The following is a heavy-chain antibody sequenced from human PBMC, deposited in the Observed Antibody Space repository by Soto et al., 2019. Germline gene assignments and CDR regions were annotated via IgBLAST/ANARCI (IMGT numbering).Heavy chain of an antibody. Sequence: SETLSLTCTVSGGSISSRGYYWSWIRQHPGKGLEWIGYIYYSGSTYYNPSLKSRVTISVDTSKNQFSLKLSSVTAADTAVYYCARDYGGNAWFDPWGQGTLVTVSS. CDR3: ARDYGGNAWFDP. D-gene: IGHD4-17*01. CDR2: IYYSGST. CDR1: GGSISSRGYY. J-gene: IGHJ5*02. V-gene: IGHV4-31*03.